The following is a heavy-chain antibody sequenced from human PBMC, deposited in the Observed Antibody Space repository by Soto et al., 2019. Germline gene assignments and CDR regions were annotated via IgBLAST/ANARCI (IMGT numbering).Heavy chain of an antibody. CDR3: ARGEGWELPEVFDY. Sequence: XGSLKLSWHCSVNSFTSYWIGLLVQMAGKGLDWMGIIYPGDSDTRYSPSFQGQVTISADKSISTAYLQWSSLKASDTAMYYCARGEGWELPEVFDYWGRGTLVTVSS. J-gene: IGHJ4*02. V-gene: IGHV5-51*01. CDR2: IYPGDSDT. D-gene: IGHD1-26*01. CDR1: VNSFTSYW.